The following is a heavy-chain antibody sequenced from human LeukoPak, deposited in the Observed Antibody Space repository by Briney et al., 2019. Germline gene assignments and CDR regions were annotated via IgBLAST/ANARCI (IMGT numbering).Heavy chain of an antibody. V-gene: IGHV1-24*01. CDR2: FDPEDGET. CDR3: ATEGLRFLEWPPRY. J-gene: IGHJ4*02. D-gene: IGHD3-3*01. CDR1: GYTLTELS. Sequence: ASVKVSCKVSGYTLTELSMHWVRQAPGKGLEWMGGFDPEDGETIYAQKFQGRVTMTEDTSTDTAYMELSSLRSEDMAVYYCATEGLRFLEWPPRYWGQGTLVTVSS.